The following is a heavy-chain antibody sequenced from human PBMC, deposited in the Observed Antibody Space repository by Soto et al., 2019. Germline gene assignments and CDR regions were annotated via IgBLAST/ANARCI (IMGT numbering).Heavy chain of an antibody. Sequence: ASLKVSCKASGFSFTGYYIHWLRQAPGQGLEWMGWINAHSGGTEYAQKFQGRVTLTRDTSISTAYMTLSSLRSDDTAIYYCAKDLTRQLAYWLDPWGQGTQVTVS. CDR1: GFSFTGYY. CDR2: INAHSGGT. CDR3: AKDLTRQLAYWLDP. V-gene: IGHV1-2*02. D-gene: IGHD6-6*01. J-gene: IGHJ5*02.